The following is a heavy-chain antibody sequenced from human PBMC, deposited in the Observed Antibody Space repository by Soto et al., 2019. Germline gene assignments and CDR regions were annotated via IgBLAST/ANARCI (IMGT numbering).Heavy chain of an antibody. Sequence: QVLLQESGPGLVKASETLSLTCTVSGGSISPYYWSWIRQIPGKGLEWVGYVYYSGNTHYNPSLKSIVTTSVDTSKYQFSLQLNSVTTSDTAVYYWARVSMPVGIFTLWGRGTLVTVSS. J-gene: IGHJ2*01. CDR1: GGSISPYY. CDR2: VYYSGNT. D-gene: IGHD2-2*01. V-gene: IGHV4-59*01. CDR3: ARVSMPVGIFTL.